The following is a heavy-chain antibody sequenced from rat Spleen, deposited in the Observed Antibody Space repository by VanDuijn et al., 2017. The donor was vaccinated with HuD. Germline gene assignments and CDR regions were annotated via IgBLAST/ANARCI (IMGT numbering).Heavy chain of an antibody. D-gene: IGHD4-3*01. CDR2: ISPSGVT. Sequence: EVQLVESGGGLVQPGRSLKLSCAASGFTFSNSGMHWIRQTPTKGLEWVASISPSGVTYYRDSVKGRFTVSRENAKSTLYFLMDSLRSEDTATYYCVRQDTSGYSNWFTYWGQGTLVTVSS. V-gene: IGHV5S14*01. J-gene: IGHJ3*01. CDR3: VRQDTSGYSNWFTY. CDR1: GFTFSNSG.